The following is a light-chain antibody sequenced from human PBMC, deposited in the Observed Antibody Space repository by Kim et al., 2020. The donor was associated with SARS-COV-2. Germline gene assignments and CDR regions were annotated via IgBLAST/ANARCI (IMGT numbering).Light chain of an antibody. J-gene: IGKJ1*01. Sequence: EIVLTQSPGTLSLSPGERATLPCRASQSVSSDYVAWYQQKPGQAPRLLIHGASSRATGIPDRFSGSGSGTDFTLTISRLEPEDFAVYYCQQYGSSPVTFGQGTKVDIK. CDR2: GAS. CDR1: QSVSSDY. CDR3: QQYGSSPVT. V-gene: IGKV3-20*01.